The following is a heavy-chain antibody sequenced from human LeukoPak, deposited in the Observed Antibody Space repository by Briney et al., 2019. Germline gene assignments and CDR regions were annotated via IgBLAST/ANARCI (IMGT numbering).Heavy chain of an antibody. CDR3: ARGSHVRLYDSPNGFDY. V-gene: IGHV1-46*01. CDR2: INPNRGST. Sequence: ASLKVSCKASGYTFTSYYMYWVRQAPGQGLEWMGIINPNRGSTSYAQKFQGRVTMTRDMSTSTVYMELSSLRSEDTAVYYCARGSHVRLYDSPNGFDYWGQGTLVTVSS. J-gene: IGHJ4*02. D-gene: IGHD3-22*01. CDR1: GYTFTSYY.